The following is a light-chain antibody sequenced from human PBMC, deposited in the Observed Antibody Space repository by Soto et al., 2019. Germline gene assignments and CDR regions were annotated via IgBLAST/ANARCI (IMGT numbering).Light chain of an antibody. J-gene: IGKJ1*01. CDR2: DAS. CDR3: QQCYMGWT. V-gene: IGKV1-5*01. CDR1: QSIGRF. Sequence: DIQLPPSPSTLSASLGDRVTITCRASQSIGRFLAWYQHQPGKAPKLLIYDASTLESGVPSRFSGTGSGTEFTFSITSLQPEDFGTYYCQQCYMGWTFGQGTKVDI.